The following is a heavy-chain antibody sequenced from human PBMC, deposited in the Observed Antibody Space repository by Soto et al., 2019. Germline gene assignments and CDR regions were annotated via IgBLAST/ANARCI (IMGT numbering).Heavy chain of an antibody. CDR1: GGILTNYV. D-gene: IGHD1-1*01. CDR3: ARDVGTKPVGP. V-gene: IGHV1-69*06. Sequence: QVQLLQSGPEVKKPGSSVKVSCKASGGILTNYVINWVRQAPGQGLEWMGGIIPMFGTTNYAQSFQGRVTITADTSTSTSYMELSSLKSEDTAVYFCARDVGTKPVGPWGQCTLVIVSS. CDR2: IIPMFGTT. J-gene: IGHJ5*02.